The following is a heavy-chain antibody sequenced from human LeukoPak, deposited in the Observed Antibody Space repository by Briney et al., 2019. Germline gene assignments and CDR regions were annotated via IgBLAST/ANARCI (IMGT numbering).Heavy chain of an antibody. CDR2: IYSGGST. CDR3: ARGGTTVVTGY. Sequence: PGGSLRLSFAASGFTVSSNYMSWVRQAPGKGLEWVSVIYSGGSTYYADSVKGRFTISRDNSKNTLYLQMNSLRVEDTAVYYCARGGTTVVTGYWGQGTLVTVSS. D-gene: IGHD4-23*01. V-gene: IGHV3-53*01. CDR1: GFTVSSNY. J-gene: IGHJ4*02.